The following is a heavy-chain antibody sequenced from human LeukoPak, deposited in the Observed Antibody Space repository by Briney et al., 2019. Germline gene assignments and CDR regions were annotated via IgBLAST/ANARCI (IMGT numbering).Heavy chain of an antibody. D-gene: IGHD1-26*01. Sequence: PSETLSLTCTVSGGSISSSSYYWGWIRQPPGKGLGWIGSIYYRGSTYYNPSLKSRVTISVDTSKNQFSLKLSSVTAADTAVYYCARVTVGASWFDYWGQGTLVTVSS. J-gene: IGHJ4*02. V-gene: IGHV4-39*07. CDR3: ARVTVGASWFDY. CDR1: GGSISSSSYY. CDR2: IYYRGST.